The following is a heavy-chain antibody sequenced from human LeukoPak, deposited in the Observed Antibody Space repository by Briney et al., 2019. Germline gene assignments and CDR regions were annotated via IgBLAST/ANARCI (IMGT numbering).Heavy chain of an antibody. D-gene: IGHD2-15*01. Sequence: GGSLRLSCAASGFTFSSHALNWVRQAPGKGLEWVSAICSSGGCTHYADSVKGRFTISRDNSKNTVYLQMNSLRAEDTAIYYCAKDMGVVVAANPGNWGQGTLVSVSS. CDR2: ICSSGGCT. V-gene: IGHV3-23*01. J-gene: IGHJ4*02. CDR1: GFTFSSHA. CDR3: AKDMGVVVAANPGN.